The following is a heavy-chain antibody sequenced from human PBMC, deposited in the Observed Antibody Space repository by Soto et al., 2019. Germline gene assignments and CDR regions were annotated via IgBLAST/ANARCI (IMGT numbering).Heavy chain of an antibody. Sequence: GGSLRLSCAASGFTFSDYAMSWVRQAPGKGLEWVSGIRARGDNIFYTDSVEGRFTISRDNSRNMLYLQMNSLRAEDTALYYCAKDFWVNSDYDFVSLFDLWGQGSLVTVSS. CDR3: AKDFWVNSDYDFVSLFDL. CDR2: IRARGDNI. V-gene: IGHV3-23*01. J-gene: IGHJ4*02. CDR1: GFTFSDYA. D-gene: IGHD5-12*01.